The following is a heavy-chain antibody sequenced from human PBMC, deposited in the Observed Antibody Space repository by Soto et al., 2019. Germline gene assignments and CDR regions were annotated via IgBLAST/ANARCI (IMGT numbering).Heavy chain of an antibody. CDR3: ARDLTIVPATHPRLENYGMDV. CDR1: GYSFTSYG. V-gene: IGHV1-18*01. J-gene: IGHJ6*02. Sequence: ASVKVSCKASGYSFTSYGISWVRRAPGQGLEWMGWISPYNGHTQFVERFQGRVTMTTDTSTKTAYMELRNLRSDDTAHYYCARDLTIVPATHPRLENYGMDVLGQGTTVTVSS. D-gene: IGHD2-2*01. CDR2: ISPYNGHT.